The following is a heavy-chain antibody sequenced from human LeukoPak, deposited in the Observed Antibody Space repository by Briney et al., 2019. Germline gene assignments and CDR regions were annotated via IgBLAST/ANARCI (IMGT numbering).Heavy chain of an antibody. V-gene: IGHV1-18*01. CDR3: ASSGGGYDSSGYEFDY. J-gene: IGHJ4*02. CDR1: GYTFTSYG. Sequence: ASVKVSCKASGYTFTSYGISWVRQAPGQGLEWMGLISAYNGNTNYAQKLQGRVTMTTDTSTSTAYMELRSLRSDDTAVYYCASSGGGYDSSGYEFDYWGQGTLVTVSS. D-gene: IGHD3-22*01. CDR2: ISAYNGNT.